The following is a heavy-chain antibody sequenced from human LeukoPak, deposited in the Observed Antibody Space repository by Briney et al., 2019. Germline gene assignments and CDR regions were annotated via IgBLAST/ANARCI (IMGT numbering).Heavy chain of an antibody. V-gene: IGHV1-18*01. J-gene: IGHJ5*02. CDR3: AEVVVVAATDFVWFDP. CDR1: GYTFTSYG. CDR2: ISAYNGNT. D-gene: IGHD2-15*01. Sequence: GASVKVSCKASGYTFTSYGISWVRQAPGQGLEWMGWISAYNGNTNYAQKLQGRATMTTDTSTSTAYMELRSLRSEGTAVYYCAEVVVVAATDFVWFDPWGEGTLVTVSS.